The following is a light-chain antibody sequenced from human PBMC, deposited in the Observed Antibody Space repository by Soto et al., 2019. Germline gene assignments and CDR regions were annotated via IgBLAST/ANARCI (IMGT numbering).Light chain of an antibody. V-gene: IGLV2-14*01. CDR1: SSDVGGYKY. CDR2: EVS. CDR3: SSYSSRSTLV. Sequence: QSVLTQPASVSGSPGQSITIACTGTSSDVGGYKYVSWYQQHPGKAPKLMIYEVSNRPSGVSNRFSGSKSGNTASLTISGLQAGDEADYYCSSYSSRSTLVFGTGTKVTVL. J-gene: IGLJ1*01.